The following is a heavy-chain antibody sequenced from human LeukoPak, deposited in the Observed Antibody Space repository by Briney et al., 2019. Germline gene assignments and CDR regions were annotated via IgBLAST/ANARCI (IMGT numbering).Heavy chain of an antibody. CDR1: GFTFSNYA. J-gene: IGHJ6*02. CDR3: ARSYSNHLFGMDV. Sequence: PGGSLRLSCAASGFTFSNYAMTWVRQAPGKGLEWVSVIYSGGSTYYADSVKGRVAISRDNFNNTVFLQMNIVRAEDTAVYYCARSYSNHLFGMDVWGQGTTVTVSS. D-gene: IGHD4-11*01. CDR2: IYSGGST. V-gene: IGHV3-66*01.